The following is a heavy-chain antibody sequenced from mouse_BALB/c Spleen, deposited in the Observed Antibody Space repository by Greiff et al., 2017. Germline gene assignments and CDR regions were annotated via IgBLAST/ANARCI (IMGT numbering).Heavy chain of an antibody. V-gene: IGHV1-87*01. D-gene: IGHD2-4*01. CDR3: ARPDYDYAMDY. CDR1: GYTFTSYW. J-gene: IGHJ4*01. Sequence: QVQLKESGAELARPGASVKLSCKASGYTFTSYWMQWVKQRPGQGLEWIGAIYPGDGDTRYTQKFKGKATLTADKSSSTAYMQLSSLASEDSAVYYCARPDYDYAMDYWGQGTSVIVSS. CDR2: IYPGDGDT.